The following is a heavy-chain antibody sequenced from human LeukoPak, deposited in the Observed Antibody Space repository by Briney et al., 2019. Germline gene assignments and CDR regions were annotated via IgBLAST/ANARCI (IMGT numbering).Heavy chain of an antibody. Sequence: PGGSLRLSCAASGFTFSSYAMSWVRQAPGKGLEWVSAISGSGGSTYYADSVKGRFTISRDNSKNTLYLQMNSLRAEDTAVYYCAKDSLRLPWRYYESNPWYYFDYWGQGTLVTVSS. CDR2: ISGSGGST. V-gene: IGHV3-23*01. CDR3: AKDSLRLPWRYYESNPWYYFDY. D-gene: IGHD3-22*01. CDR1: GFTFSSYA. J-gene: IGHJ4*02.